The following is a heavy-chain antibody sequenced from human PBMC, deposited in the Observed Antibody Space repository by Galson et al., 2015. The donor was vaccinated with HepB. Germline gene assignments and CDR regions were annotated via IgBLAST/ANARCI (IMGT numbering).Heavy chain of an antibody. CDR1: GFTFSSYS. CDR2: ISSSSSTI. CDR3: ARDFSVVVPAAILHYYYYYGMDV. J-gene: IGHJ6*02. Sequence: SLRLSCAASGFTFSSYSMNWVRQAPGKGLEWVSYISSSSSTIYYADSVKGRFTISRDNAKNSLYLQMNSLRDEDTAVYYCARDFSVVVPAAILHYYYYYGMDVWGQGTTVTVSS. V-gene: IGHV3-48*02. D-gene: IGHD2-2*02.